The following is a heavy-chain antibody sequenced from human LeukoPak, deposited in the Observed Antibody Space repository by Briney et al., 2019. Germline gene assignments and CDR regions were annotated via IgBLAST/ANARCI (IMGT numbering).Heavy chain of an antibody. CDR3: APFNHDQNMFDQ. V-gene: IGHV1-2*02. Sequence: ASVKVSCKASGYTFTDYYMHWVRQAPAQGLEWMGWVIPSSGGTTYAEKFQDRVAMTRDTSISTAYMELTRLTSDDTAVYYCAPFNHDQNMFDQWGQGTLVTVSS. CDR2: VIPSSGGT. J-gene: IGHJ4*02. D-gene: IGHD2/OR15-2a*01. CDR1: GYTFTDYY.